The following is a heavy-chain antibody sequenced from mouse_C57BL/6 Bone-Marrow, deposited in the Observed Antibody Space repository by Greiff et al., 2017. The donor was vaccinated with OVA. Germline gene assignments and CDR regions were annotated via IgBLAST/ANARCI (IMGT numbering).Heavy chain of an antibody. Sequence: VKVVESGPGLVQPSQSLSITCTVSGFSLTSYGVHWVRQSPGKGLEWLGVIWRGGSTDYNAAFMSRLSITKDNSKSQVFFKMNSLQADDTAIYYCAPHYYGNAMDYWGQGTSVTVSS. D-gene: IGHD1-1*01. CDR3: APHYYGNAMDY. CDR1: GFSLTSYG. V-gene: IGHV2-5*01. CDR2: IWRGGST. J-gene: IGHJ4*01.